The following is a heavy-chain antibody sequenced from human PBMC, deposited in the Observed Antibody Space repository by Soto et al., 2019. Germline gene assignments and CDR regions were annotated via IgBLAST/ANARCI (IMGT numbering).Heavy chain of an antibody. D-gene: IGHD2-21*02. J-gene: IGHJ6*02. V-gene: IGHV1-8*01. Sequence: ASVKVSCKASGYTFTSYDINWVRQATGQGLEWMGWMNPNSGNTGYAQKFQGRVTMTRNTSISTAYMELSSLRSEDTAVYYCARGFCGGDCYPYYYYYYGMDVWGQGTTVTVSS. CDR3: ARGFCGGDCYPYYYYYYGMDV. CDR2: MNPNSGNT. CDR1: GYTFTSYD.